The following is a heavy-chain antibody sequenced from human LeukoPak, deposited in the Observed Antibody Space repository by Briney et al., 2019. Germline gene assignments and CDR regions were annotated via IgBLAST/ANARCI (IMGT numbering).Heavy chain of an antibody. CDR3: VRCKSKNYGEDNWFDP. V-gene: IGHV1-2*06. CDR1: GHTFTGYY. J-gene: IGHJ5*02. Sequence: ASVKVSCKASGHTFTGYYMHWVRQAPGQGLEWMGRINPNSGGTNYAQKFQGRVTMTRDTSISTAYMDLSRLTSDDTAVYYCVRCKSKNYGEDNWFDPCGQGTLVTVSS. CDR2: INPNSGGT. D-gene: IGHD3-10*01.